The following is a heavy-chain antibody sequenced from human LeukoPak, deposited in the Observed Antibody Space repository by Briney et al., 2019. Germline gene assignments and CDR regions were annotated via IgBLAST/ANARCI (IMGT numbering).Heavy chain of an antibody. CDR2: ISGSGGST. D-gene: IGHD5-24*01. CDR3: AKGIIPSSGTYNY. J-gene: IGHJ4*02. V-gene: IGHV3-23*01. CDR1: GFTFSSYA. Sequence: PGGSLRLSYAASGFTFSSYAMSWVRQAPGKGLEWVSAISGSGGSTYYADSVKGRFTISRDNSKNTLYLQMNSLRAEDTAVYYCAKGIIPSSGTYNYWGQGTLVTVSS.